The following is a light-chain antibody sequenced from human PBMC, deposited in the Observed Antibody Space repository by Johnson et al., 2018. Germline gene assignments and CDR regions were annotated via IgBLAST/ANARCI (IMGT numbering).Light chain of an antibody. V-gene: IGLV1-51*02. CDR2: ENN. Sequence: QSVLTQPPSVSAAPGQKVTISCSGSSSNIGNNYVSWYQQLQGTAPKLLIYENNKRPSGIPDRFSGSKSGTSATLGITGLQTGDEADYYCGTWDSSLSAGNVVGTGTKVTF. CDR3: GTWDSSLSAGNV. CDR1: SSNIGNNY. J-gene: IGLJ1*01.